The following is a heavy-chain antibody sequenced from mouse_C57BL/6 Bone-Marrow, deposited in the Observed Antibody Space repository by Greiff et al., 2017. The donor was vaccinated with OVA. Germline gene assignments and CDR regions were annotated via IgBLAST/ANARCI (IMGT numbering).Heavy chain of an antibody. J-gene: IGHJ1*03. CDR2: IYPRSGNT. D-gene: IGHD1-1*01. CDR1: GYTFTSYG. Sequence: QVQLQQSGAELARPGASVKLSCKASGYTFTSYGISWVKQRTGQGLEWIGEIYPRSGNTYYNEKFKGKATLHADKYSSTSDMELRSLTSEDSSFYFCASMRYYGISPYWYFDVWGTGTTVTVSS. CDR3: ASMRYYGISPYWYFDV. V-gene: IGHV1-81*01.